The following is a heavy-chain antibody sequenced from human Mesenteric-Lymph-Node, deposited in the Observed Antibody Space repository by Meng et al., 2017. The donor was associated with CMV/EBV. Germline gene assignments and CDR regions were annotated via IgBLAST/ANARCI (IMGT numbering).Heavy chain of an antibody. CDR3: AKLSRDSSGYYV. CDR2: ISGSGIST. CDR1: GFTFTNYG. V-gene: IGHV3-23*01. Sequence: GALRLSCVASGFTFTNYGLSWVRQAPGKGLEWVSSISGSGISTYYPDSVKGRFTISRDNSRNTVYLQMNSLRAEDTAIYYCAKLSRDSSGYYVWGQGTLVTVSS. J-gene: IGHJ4*02. D-gene: IGHD3-22*01.